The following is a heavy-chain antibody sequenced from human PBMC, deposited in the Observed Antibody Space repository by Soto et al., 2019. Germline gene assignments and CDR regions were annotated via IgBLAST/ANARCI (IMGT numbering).Heavy chain of an antibody. Sequence: TGGSLRLSCAASGFTFSSYGMHWVRQAPGKGLEWVAVISYDGSNKYYADSVKGRFTISRDNSKNTLYLQMNSLRAEDTAVYYCAAPGYCSSTSCPRTNYYGMDVWGQGTTVTVSS. CDR2: ISYDGSNK. V-gene: IGHV3-30*03. J-gene: IGHJ6*02. CDR1: GFTFSSYG. CDR3: AAPGYCSSTSCPRTNYYGMDV. D-gene: IGHD2-2*01.